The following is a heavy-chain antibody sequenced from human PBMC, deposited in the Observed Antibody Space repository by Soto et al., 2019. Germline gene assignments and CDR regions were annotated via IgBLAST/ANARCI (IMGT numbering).Heavy chain of an antibody. CDR1: GDSISSYY. D-gene: IGHD3-22*01. Sequence: QVQLQESGPGLVKPSETLSLTCAVSGDSISSYYCMWIRQPPGKGLESIGYLYYGRSANYNPSLKSRVTXXXXXXXXXXXXXXXXXXXXXTXVXXXXXXXMAVVPEYWGQGTLVTVSS. J-gene: IGHJ4*02. CDR3: XXXXMAVVPEY. V-gene: IGHV4-59*01. CDR2: LYYGRSA.